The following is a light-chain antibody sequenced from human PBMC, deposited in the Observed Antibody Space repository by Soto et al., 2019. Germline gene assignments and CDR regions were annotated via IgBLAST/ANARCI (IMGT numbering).Light chain of an antibody. CDR2: AAS. Sequence: DIHMTQSPSAMSASLGDRVTITCRASQGFNKYLAWFHQKPVNVPKRLIYAASSLQSGVPSRFSGSGSATEFTLTYSRLQTEDVATYYCRQSNRYPWTFGQATKV. CDR3: RQSNRYPWT. CDR1: QGFNKY. J-gene: IGKJ1*01. V-gene: IGKV1-17*03.